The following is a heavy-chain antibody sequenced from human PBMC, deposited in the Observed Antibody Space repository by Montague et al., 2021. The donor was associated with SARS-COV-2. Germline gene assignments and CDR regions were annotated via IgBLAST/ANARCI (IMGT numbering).Heavy chain of an antibody. V-gene: IGHV2-70*04. CDR2: IVWXXXK. CDR1: GFSLSTSGMR. Sequence: PALVKPTQTLTLTGTFSGFSLSTSGMRASWIRQPPGKALEWLARIVWXXXKFYSTSLKTRLTISKDTSKNSVVLTMTNMDPVDTATYYCARSYYDILTAYYTPFDYWGQGTLVTVSS. D-gene: IGHD3-9*01. CDR3: ARSYYDILTAYYTPFDY. J-gene: IGHJ4*02.